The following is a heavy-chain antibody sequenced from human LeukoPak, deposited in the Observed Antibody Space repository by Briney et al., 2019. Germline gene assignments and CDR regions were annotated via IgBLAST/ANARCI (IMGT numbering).Heavy chain of an antibody. CDR1: VGSISSSGYY. CDR3: ARLRAARESFPH. CDR2: IYYSGST. V-gene: IGHV4-39*01. D-gene: IGHD6-6*01. J-gene: IGHJ1*01. Sequence: PSETLSLTCTVSVGSISSSGYYWGWIRQPPGKGLEWIGSIYYSGSTYYNPSLKSRVTISVDTSKNQLSLKLSSVTAADTAVYYCARLRAARESFPHWGQGTLVTVSS.